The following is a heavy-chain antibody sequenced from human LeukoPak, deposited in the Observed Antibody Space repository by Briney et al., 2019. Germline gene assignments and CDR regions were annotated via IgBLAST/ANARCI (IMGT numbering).Heavy chain of an antibody. CDR1: GYTFTGYY. CDR2: IIPIFGTA. V-gene: IGHV1-69*05. D-gene: IGHD4-17*01. J-gene: IGHJ4*02. CDR3: ARDRHGDYNEFDY. Sequence: SVKVSCKASGYTFTGYYMHWVRQAPGQGLEWMGRIIPIFGTANYAQKFQGRVTITTDESTSTAYMELSSLRSEDTAVYYCARDRHGDYNEFDYWGQGTLVTVSS.